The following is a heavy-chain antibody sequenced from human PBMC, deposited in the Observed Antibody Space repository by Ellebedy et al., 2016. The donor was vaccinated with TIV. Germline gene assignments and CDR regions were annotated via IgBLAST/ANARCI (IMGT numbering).Heavy chain of an antibody. V-gene: IGHV3-48*03. CDR2: ISSGGKTI. CDR3: ARDGPESYQDFYYSMDV. CDR1: GFIFSSYE. J-gene: IGHJ6*02. Sequence: GESLKISCAASGFIFSSYEMNWVRQAPGKGLEWLSYISSGGKTIYYADSVKGRFTVSRDNARKSLYLQMNSLRAEDTALYYCARDGPESYQDFYYSMDVWGRGTRVTVSS. D-gene: IGHD3-10*01.